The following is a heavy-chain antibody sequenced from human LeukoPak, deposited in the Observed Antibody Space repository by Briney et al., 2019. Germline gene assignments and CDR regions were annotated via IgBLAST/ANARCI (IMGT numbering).Heavy chain of an antibody. J-gene: IGHJ4*02. D-gene: IGHD6-19*01. V-gene: IGHV4-31*03. CDR1: GGSISSGGYY. CDR3: ARVCYGTKQWLVFYFDY. Sequence: SETLSLTCTVSGGSISSGGYYWSWIRQHPGKGLEWIGYIYYSGSTYYNPSLKSRVTISVDTSKNQFSLKLSSVTAADTAVYYCARVCYGTKQWLVFYFDYWGQGTLVTVSS. CDR2: IYYSGST.